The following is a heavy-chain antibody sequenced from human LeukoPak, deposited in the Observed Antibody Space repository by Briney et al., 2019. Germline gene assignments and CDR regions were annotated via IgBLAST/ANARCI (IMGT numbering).Heavy chain of an antibody. CDR2: INPSGAGT. Sequence: ASVKVSCKASGYTFTSYYIHWVRQAPGQGLEWMGRINPSGAGTHYAQKSQGRVTVTRDTSTSTVYMERNSLRSDDTAVYYCAREEDGGYFDYWGQGTLVTVSS. V-gene: IGHV1-46*01. CDR3: AREEDGGYFDY. D-gene: IGHD2-15*01. J-gene: IGHJ4*02. CDR1: GYTFTSYY.